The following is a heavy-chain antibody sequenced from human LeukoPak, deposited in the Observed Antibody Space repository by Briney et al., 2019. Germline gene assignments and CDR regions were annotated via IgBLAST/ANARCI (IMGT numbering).Heavy chain of an antibody. Sequence: GGSLRLSCAASGFTFNSYSMHWVRQAPGKGLEWVTAMSDDETYKFYADSVKGRFTISRDNSKNTLYLQMNSLRAEDTAVYYCAVRGYSSGWYAADYLGQGTLVTVSS. CDR2: MSDDETYK. J-gene: IGHJ4*02. CDR1: GFTFNSYS. V-gene: IGHV3-30-3*01. CDR3: AVRGYSSGWYAADY. D-gene: IGHD6-19*01.